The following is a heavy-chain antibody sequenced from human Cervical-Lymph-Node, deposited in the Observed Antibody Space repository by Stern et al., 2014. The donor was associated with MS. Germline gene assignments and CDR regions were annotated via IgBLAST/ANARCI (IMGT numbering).Heavy chain of an antibody. CDR2: ISSSSSYI. CDR1: GFTFSSYS. Sequence: EVQLVESGGGLVKPGGSLRLSCAASGFTFSSYSMNWVHQAPGKGLEWVSSISSSSSYIYYADSVKGRFTISRDNAKNSLYLQMNSLRAEDTAVYYCARDGSIAVAGTGFGYWGQGTLVTVSS. V-gene: IGHV3-21*02. J-gene: IGHJ4*02. CDR3: ARDGSIAVAGTGFGY. D-gene: IGHD6-19*01.